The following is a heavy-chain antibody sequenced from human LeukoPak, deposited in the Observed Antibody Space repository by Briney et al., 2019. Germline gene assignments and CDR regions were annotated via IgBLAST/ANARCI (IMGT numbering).Heavy chain of an antibody. V-gene: IGHV3-48*01. Sequence: GGSLRLSCAASGFTFSSYSMNWVRQAPGKGLEWLSYISSSGSTIYYADSVKGRFTISRDNAKNSLYLQMNSLRAEDTAVYYCAREGCSGGSCFFFDYWGQGTLVTASS. D-gene: IGHD2-15*01. J-gene: IGHJ4*02. CDR2: ISSSGSTI. CDR1: GFTFSSYS. CDR3: AREGCSGGSCFFFDY.